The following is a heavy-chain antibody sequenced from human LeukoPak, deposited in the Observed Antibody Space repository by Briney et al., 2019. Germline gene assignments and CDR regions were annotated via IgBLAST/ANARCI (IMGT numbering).Heavy chain of an antibody. CDR3: ARGGKWLLTYLDY. V-gene: IGHV4-31*03. D-gene: IGHD5-12*01. Sequence: SETLSLTCTVSGGSISSGGYYWSWIRQHPGKGLEWIGYIYYSGSTYYNPSLKSRVTISVDTSKNQFSLKLSSVTAADTAVYYCARGGKWLLTYLDYWGQGTLVTVSS. CDR2: IYYSGST. J-gene: IGHJ4*02. CDR1: GGSISSGGYY.